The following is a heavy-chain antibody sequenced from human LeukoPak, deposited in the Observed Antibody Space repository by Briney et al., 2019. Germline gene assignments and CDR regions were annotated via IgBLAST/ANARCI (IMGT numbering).Heavy chain of an antibody. V-gene: IGHV3-33*01. Sequence: GGSLRLSCAASGFTFSSYGMHWVRQAPGKGLEWVAVIWYDGSNKYYADSVKGRFTISRDNSKNTLYLQMNSLRAEDTAVYYCARGVGFGDAFDIWGQGTMVTVSS. CDR2: IWYDGSNK. D-gene: IGHD3-10*01. CDR1: GFTFSSYG. CDR3: ARGVGFGDAFDI. J-gene: IGHJ3*02.